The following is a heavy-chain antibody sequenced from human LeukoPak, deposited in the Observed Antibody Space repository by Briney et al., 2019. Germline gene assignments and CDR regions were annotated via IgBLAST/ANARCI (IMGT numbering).Heavy chain of an antibody. CDR1: GFTFSSYA. CDR2: ISGSGGST. CDR3: ARDLTYYDFWSGSPRYYGMDV. D-gene: IGHD3-3*01. Sequence: GGSLRLSCAASGFTFSSYAMSWVRQAPGKGLEWVSAISGSGGSTYYADSVKGRFTISRDNAKDTLYLQMNSLRAEDTAVYYCARDLTYYDFWSGSPRYYGMDVWGQGTTVTVSS. J-gene: IGHJ6*02. V-gene: IGHV3-23*01.